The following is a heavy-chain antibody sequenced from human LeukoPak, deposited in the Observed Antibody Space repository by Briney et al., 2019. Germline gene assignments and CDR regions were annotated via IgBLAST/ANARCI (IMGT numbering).Heavy chain of an antibody. J-gene: IGHJ4*02. CDR1: GGSISDTNW. CDR3: AREGGPYRPLDY. Sequence: SETLSLTCGVSGGSISDTNWWTWVRPPPGKGLEWIGEVNLQGSTNYNPSLKSRVAISVDKSENHISLKLTSVTAADTAVYYCAREGGPYRPLDYSGQGTLVTVAS. V-gene: IGHV4-4*02. CDR2: VNLQGST.